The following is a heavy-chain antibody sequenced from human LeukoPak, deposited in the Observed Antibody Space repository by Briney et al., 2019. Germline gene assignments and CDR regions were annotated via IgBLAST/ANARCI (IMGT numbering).Heavy chain of an antibody. CDR2: IYYSGST. J-gene: IGHJ5*02. D-gene: IGHD4-17*01. CDR1: GGSISSSNW. Sequence: SETLSLTCAVSGGSISSSNWWSWVRQPPGKGLEWIGSIYYSGSTYYNPSLKSRVTISVDTSKNQFSLKLTSMTAADTAMYYCARVGDTTSWGQGTLVTVSS. V-gene: IGHV4-4*02. CDR3: ARVGDTTS.